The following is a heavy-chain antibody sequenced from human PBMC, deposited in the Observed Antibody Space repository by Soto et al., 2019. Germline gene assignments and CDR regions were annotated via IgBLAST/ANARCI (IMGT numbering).Heavy chain of an antibody. D-gene: IGHD3-9*01. CDR3: ARGHYDVLTGFYVRYFDY. CDR2: ISHRGTA. V-gene: IGHV4-30-4*01. Sequence: QVQLQESGPGLVKPSQTLSLSCFVSGGSFRSDDYFWSWIRQPPGKALEWMGYISHRGTAYYNPSLQSRLAMSIDTSKKQFSLRLRSVTAADTATYYCARGHYDVLTGFYVRYFDYWGRGTRVTVSS. J-gene: IGHJ4*02. CDR1: GGSFRSDDYF.